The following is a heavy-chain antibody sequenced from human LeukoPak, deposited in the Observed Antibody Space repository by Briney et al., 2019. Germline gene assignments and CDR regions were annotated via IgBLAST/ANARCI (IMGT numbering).Heavy chain of an antibody. CDR3: VKDISLRGYTDYDRFDY. J-gene: IGHJ4*02. CDR1: GFTFSTYA. D-gene: IGHD5-12*01. Sequence: PGGSLRLSCSASGFTFSTYAMHWVRQAPGKGLEHVSAVSTSGGGTYYADSVRGRFTISRDNSKNTLYLQMSSLRAEDTAVYYCVKDISLRGYTDYDRFDYWGQGTLVTVSS. V-gene: IGHV3-64D*06. CDR2: VSTSGGGT.